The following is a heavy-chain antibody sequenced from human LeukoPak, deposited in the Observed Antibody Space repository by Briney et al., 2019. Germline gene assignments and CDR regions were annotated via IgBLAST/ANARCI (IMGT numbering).Heavy chain of an antibody. CDR3: ARGPLIAAAGTW. CDR2: ISYDGSNK. V-gene: IGHV3-30*03. CDR1: GFTFSSYG. J-gene: IGHJ4*02. D-gene: IGHD6-13*01. Sequence: GGSLRLSCAASGFTFSSYGMHWVRQAPGKGLEWVAVISYDGSNKYYADSVKGRFTISRDNSKNTLYLQMNSLRAEDTAVYYCARGPLIAAAGTWWGQGTLVTVSS.